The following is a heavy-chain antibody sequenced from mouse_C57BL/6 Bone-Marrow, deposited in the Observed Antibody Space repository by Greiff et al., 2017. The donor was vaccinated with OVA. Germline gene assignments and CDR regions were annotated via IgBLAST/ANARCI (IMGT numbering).Heavy chain of an antibody. CDR2: IYPGNSDT. V-gene: IGHV1-5*01. CDR1: GYTFTSYW. D-gene: IGHD2-5*01. CDR3: TGEVYYSNRAWFAY. J-gene: IGHJ3*01. Sequence: EVKLVESGTVLARPGASVKMSCKTSGYTFTSYWMHWVKQRPGQGLEWIGAIYPGNSDTSYNQKFKGKAKLTAVTSASTAYMELSSLTNEDSAVYYCTGEVYYSNRAWFAYWGQGTLVTVSA.